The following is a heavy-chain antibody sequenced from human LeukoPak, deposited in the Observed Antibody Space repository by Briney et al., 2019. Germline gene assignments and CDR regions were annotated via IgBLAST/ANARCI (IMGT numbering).Heavy chain of an antibody. CDR2: ISSNGGST. CDR3: VKENTSWRMVYFDY. Sequence: GGSLRLSCSAPGFTFSSYAMHWVRQAPGKGLEYVSAISSNGGSTYYADSVKGRFTISRDNSKNTLYLQMSSLRAEDTAVYYCVKENTSWRMVYFDYWGQGTLVTVSS. CDR1: GFTFSSYA. V-gene: IGHV3-64D*06. D-gene: IGHD2-2*01. J-gene: IGHJ4*02.